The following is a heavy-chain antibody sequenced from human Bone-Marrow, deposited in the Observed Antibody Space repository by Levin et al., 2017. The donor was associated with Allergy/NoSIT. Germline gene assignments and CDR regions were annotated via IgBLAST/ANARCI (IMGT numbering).Heavy chain of an antibody. CDR1: GFPFSTYD. CDR2: ITTSHT. CDR3: AGSWR. Sequence: LSLTCAASGFPFSTYDMSWVRQAPGRGLNWVAGITTSHTYYADSVRGRFTISKDYSKSTLYLQMNSLTAEDTAVYYCAGSWRWGQGTLVTVS. J-gene: IGHJ4*02. V-gene: IGHV3-23*01.